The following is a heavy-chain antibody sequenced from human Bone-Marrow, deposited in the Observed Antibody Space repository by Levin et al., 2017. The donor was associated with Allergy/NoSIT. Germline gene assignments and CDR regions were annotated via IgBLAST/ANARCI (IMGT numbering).Heavy chain of an antibody. CDR1: GFNFSSYW. V-gene: IGHV3-7*04. J-gene: IGHJ4*02. CDR3: VGGGYSAFYPYDC. Sequence: PGGSLRLSCEASGFNFSSYWMHWVRQTAKGLEWVANIKHDGSEKYYVDFVKDRFTISRDNAESAVYLEMNNLRAEDTAVYFCVGGGYSAFYPYDCWGQGTLVSVSS. D-gene: IGHD1-26*01. CDR2: IKHDGSEK.